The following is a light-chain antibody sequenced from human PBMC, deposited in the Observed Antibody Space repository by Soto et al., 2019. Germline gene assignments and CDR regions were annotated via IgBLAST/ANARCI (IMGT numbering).Light chain of an antibody. CDR3: QQYGSSPPIYT. J-gene: IGKJ2*01. CDR2: GAS. Sequence: EIVLTQSPGTLSLSPGERATLSCRASQSVSSSYLVWYQQKPGQAPRLLIYGASSRASGIPDRFSGSGSGTDFTLTISRLEPEDFAVYYCQQYGSSPPIYTFGQGTKLGSN. CDR1: QSVSSSY. V-gene: IGKV3-20*01.